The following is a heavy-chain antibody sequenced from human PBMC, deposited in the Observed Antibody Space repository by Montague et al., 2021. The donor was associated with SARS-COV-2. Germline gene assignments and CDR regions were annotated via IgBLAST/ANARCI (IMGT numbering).Heavy chain of an antibody. J-gene: IGHJ3*02. Sequence: SETLSLTCTVSGGSISSNYWSWIRQPPGKGLELIGYIYYSGSTNYNPSLKSRVTISVDTSKNQFSLKLSSVTAADTAVYYCARVPRNYDFWRGFYDAFDIWGQGTMVTVSS. CDR2: IYYSGST. CDR1: GGSISSNY. CDR3: ARVPRNYDFWRGFYDAFDI. V-gene: IGHV4-59*01. D-gene: IGHD3-3*01.